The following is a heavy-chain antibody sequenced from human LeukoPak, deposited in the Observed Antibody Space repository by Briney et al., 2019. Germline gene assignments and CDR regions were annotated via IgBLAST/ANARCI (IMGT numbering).Heavy chain of an antibody. V-gene: IGHV4-38-2*02. CDR2: IYHSGST. J-gene: IGHJ2*01. D-gene: IGHD3-22*01. Sequence: SETLSLTCTVSGYSISSGYYWGWIRQPPGKGLEWIGSIYHSGSTYYNPSLKSRVTMSVDTSKNQFSLKLTSVTAADTAVYYCARRAMSSGYDGWYFDLWGRGTLVTVSS. CDR3: ARRAMSSGYDGWYFDL. CDR1: GYSISSGYY.